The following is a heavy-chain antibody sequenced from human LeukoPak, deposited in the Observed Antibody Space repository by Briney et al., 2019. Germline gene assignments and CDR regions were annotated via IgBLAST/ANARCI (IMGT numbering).Heavy chain of an antibody. J-gene: IGHJ5*02. CDR1: GYSFTSYG. D-gene: IGHD3-10*01. CDR3: ARDRTYYGSKNWFDP. V-gene: IGHV1-18*01. Sequence: GESLKISCKGSGYSFTSYGISWVRQAPGQGLEWMGWISAYNGNTNYAQKLQGRVTMTTDTSTSTAYMELRSLRSDDTAVYYCARDRTYYGSKNWFDPWGQGTLVTVSS. CDR2: ISAYNGNT.